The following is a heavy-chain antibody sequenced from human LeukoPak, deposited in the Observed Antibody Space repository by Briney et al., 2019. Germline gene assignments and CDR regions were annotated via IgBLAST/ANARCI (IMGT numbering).Heavy chain of an antibody. CDR1: GGSISSACYD. D-gene: IGHD5-24*01. V-gene: IGHV4-39*01. J-gene: IGHJ4*02. CDR3: ARLVDGYPVPGFDY. CDR2: IYYSGST. Sequence: SQTLSLTRTVSGGSISSACYDWAWLRPPRGKGLEWYGSIYYSGSTYYNPSRKSRVTISVDTSKKQFSLKLSSGTAADTAVYYCARLVDGYPVPGFDYWGPGTLFTVSS.